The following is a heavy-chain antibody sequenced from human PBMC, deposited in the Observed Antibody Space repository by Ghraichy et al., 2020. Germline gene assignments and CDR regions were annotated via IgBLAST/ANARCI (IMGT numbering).Heavy chain of an antibody. CDR3: AKGYYYGSGGYFRAEPNCFDY. CDR2: ISSSGFNT. Sequence: GGSLRLSCAASGFTFGSYAMSWVRQAPGKGLEWVTAISSSGFNTYYADSVKGRFTISRDNSKNTLYLQMNSLRAEDTAVYYCAKGYYYGSGGYFRAEPNCFDYWGQGTLVTVSS. D-gene: IGHD3-10*01. J-gene: IGHJ4*02. CDR1: GFTFGSYA. V-gene: IGHV3-23*01.